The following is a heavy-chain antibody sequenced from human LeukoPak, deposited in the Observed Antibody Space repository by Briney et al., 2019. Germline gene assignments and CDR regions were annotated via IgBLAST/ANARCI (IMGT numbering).Heavy chain of an antibody. CDR1: GFTFDNYA. V-gene: IGHV3-23*01. D-gene: IGHD2-8*01. Sequence: GGSLRLSCAASGFTFDNYAMSWVRQAPGKGLEWVSTITGNGAGTYYADSVKGRFTISRDNSKDTLYLQMNSLRAEDTAKYYCAKDFLTELYHVDYWGRGTLVTVSS. J-gene: IGHJ4*02. CDR3: AKDFLTELYHVDY. CDR2: ITGNGAGT.